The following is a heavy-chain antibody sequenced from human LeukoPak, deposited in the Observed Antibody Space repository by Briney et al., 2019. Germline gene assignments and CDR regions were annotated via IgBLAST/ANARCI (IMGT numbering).Heavy chain of an antibody. CDR3: ARGKRAVAGKDY. J-gene: IGHJ4*02. D-gene: IGHD6-19*01. V-gene: IGHV4-34*01. CDR2: INHSGST. CDR1: GGSFSGYY. Sequence: SETLSLTCAVYGGSFSGYYWSWIRRPPGKGLEWIGEINHSGSTNYNPSLKSRVTISVDTSKNQFSLKLSSVTAADTAVYYCARGKRAVAGKDYWGQGTLVTVSS.